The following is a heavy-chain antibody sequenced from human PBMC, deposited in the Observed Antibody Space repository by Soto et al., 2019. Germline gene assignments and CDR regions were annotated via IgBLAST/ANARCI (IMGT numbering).Heavy chain of an antibody. CDR2: IDYSGTT. J-gene: IGHJ6*02. V-gene: IGHV4-39*01. CDR3: VRQPITLIRGIVDV. D-gene: IGHD3-10*01. CDR1: GGSISSGGYY. Sequence: SETLSLTCTVSGGSISSGGYYWSWIRQHPGKGLEWIGSIDYSGTTYYTPSLKSRVTISVDTSKNHFSLKLSSVTAADTAVYYCVRQPITLIRGIVDVWGQGTTVTVSS.